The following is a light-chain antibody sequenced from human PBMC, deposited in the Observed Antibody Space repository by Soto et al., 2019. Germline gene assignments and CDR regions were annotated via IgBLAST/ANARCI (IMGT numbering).Light chain of an antibody. J-gene: IGLJ1*01. CDR1: SSDVGGHND. CDR2: AVS. Sequence: QSALTQPASVSGSPGQSITISCTGTSSDVGGHNDVSWYQQHPGKAPKLLIYAVSNRPSGVSNRFSGSKSGNTASLTTSGLQAEDEADYYCCSYTSDITPYVFGTGTKVT. V-gene: IGLV2-14*01. CDR3: CSYTSDITPYV.